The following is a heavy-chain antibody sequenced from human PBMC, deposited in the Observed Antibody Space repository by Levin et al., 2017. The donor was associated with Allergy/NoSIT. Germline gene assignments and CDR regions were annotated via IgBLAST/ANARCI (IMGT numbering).Heavy chain of an antibody. Sequence: PGESLKISCKASGYSFSDYYIHWVRQAPGQGLEWMGRINPNSGGTNYAQTFQGRVTMTRDTSTCSAYMELSGLTSDDTAVYYCARDKSYRDTGGSYDSWGQGTLVTVSS. CDR1: GYSFSDYY. CDR3: ARDKSYRDTGGSYDS. CDR2: INPNSGGT. V-gene: IGHV1-2*02. D-gene: IGHD2-8*02. J-gene: IGHJ5*01.